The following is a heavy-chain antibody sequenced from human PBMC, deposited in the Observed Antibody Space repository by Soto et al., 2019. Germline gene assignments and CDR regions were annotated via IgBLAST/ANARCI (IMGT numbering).Heavy chain of an antibody. CDR3: ARDRDRNYGDYVGGNWFDP. J-gene: IGHJ5*02. CDR1: GFTFSSYG. D-gene: IGHD4-17*01. V-gene: IGHV3-33*01. CDR2: IWYDGSNK. Sequence: VQLVESGGGVVQPGMSLRLSCAASGFTFSSYGMHWVRQAPGKGLEWVAVIWYDGSNKYYADSVKGRFTISRDNSKNTLYLQMNSLRAEDTAVYYCARDRDRNYGDYVGGNWFDPWGQGTLVTVSS.